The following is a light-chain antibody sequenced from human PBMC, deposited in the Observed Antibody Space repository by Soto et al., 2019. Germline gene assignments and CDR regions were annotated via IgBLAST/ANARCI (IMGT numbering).Light chain of an antibody. V-gene: IGKV1-5*03. Sequence: DIQMTQSPSTLSASVGDRVTITCRASQSISSWLAWYQQKPGKAPKLLIYKASSLETGVPSRFSGSGSGTEFTLIISSLQPDDFASYYCQQYGSASPWPFGQGTKVAIK. J-gene: IGKJ1*01. CDR1: QSISSW. CDR2: KAS. CDR3: QQYGSASPWP.